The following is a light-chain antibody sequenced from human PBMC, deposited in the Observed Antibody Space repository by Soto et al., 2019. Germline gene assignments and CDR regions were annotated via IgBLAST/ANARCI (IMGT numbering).Light chain of an antibody. CDR1: QDIGND. J-gene: IGKJ2*03. CDR3: LQHNSYPYS. V-gene: IGKV1-17*01. Sequence: DLQMTQSPSSLYASVGDSVTITCRASQDIGNDLGWYQQRPGRAPLRLFYNVASFQSGVPSRFSGSGSGTEFSLTIRSLQHEDFATYYCLQHNSYPYSFGQGTKLEIK. CDR2: NVA.